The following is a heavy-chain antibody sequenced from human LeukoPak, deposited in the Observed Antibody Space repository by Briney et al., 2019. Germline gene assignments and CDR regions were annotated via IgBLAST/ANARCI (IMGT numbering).Heavy chain of an antibody. V-gene: IGHV1-69*13. CDR1: GGTFSSYA. J-gene: IGHJ4*02. Sequence: ASVKVSCKASGGTFSSYAISWVRQAPGQGLEWMGGIIPIFGTANYAQKFQGRVTITADESTSTAYMELSSLRSEDTAVYYCARDYYGSGSSFDYRGQGTLVTVSS. CDR3: ARDYYGSGSSFDY. D-gene: IGHD3-10*01. CDR2: IIPIFGTA.